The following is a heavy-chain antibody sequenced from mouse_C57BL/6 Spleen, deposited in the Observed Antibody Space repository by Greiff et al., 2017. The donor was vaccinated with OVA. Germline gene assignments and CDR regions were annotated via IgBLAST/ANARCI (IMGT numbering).Heavy chain of an antibody. D-gene: IGHD1-1*01. CDR2: INPNNGGT. V-gene: IGHV1-18*01. J-gene: IGHJ1*03. CDR3: ARLPYGLHWYFDD. Sequence: EVQLQQSGPELVKPGASVKIPCKASGYTFTDYNMDWVKQSHGTSLEWIGDINPNNGGTIYNQKFKGKATLTVDKSSSTAYMELRSLTSEDTAVYYCARLPYGLHWYFDDWGTGTTVTVSS. CDR1: GYTFTDYN.